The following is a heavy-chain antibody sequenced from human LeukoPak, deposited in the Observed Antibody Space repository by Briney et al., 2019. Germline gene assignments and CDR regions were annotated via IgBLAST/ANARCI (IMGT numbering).Heavy chain of an antibody. CDR3: ARASGYYYDSSGRRAFDI. V-gene: IGHV4-4*07. D-gene: IGHD3-22*01. CDR1: GGSISSYY. CDR2: IYTSGST. Sequence: SQTLSLTCTVSGGSISSYYWSWIRQPAGKGLEWIGRIYTSGSTNYNPSLKSRVTMSVDTSKNQFSLKLSSVTAADTAVYYCARASGYYYDSSGRRAFDIWSQGTMVTVSS. J-gene: IGHJ3*02.